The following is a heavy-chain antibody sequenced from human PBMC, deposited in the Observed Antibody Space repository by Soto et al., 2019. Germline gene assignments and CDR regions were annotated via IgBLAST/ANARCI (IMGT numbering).Heavy chain of an antibody. J-gene: IGHJ6*02. D-gene: IGHD2-2*02. CDR1: GFTFSSYG. V-gene: IGHV3-30*18. Sequence: SLRLSCAASGFTFSSYGMHWVRQAPGKGLEWVAVISYDGSNKYYADSVKGRFTISRDNSKNTLYLQMNSLRAEDTAVYYCAKDRIPDNGMDVWGQGTTVTVSS. CDR2: ISYDGSNK. CDR3: AKDRIPDNGMDV.